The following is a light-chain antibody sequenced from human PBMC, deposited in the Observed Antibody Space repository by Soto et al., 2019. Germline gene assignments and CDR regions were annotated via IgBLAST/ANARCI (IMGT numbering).Light chain of an antibody. CDR1: RSNVGDYNY. CDR3: CSYAGSYTFGA. J-gene: IGLJ2*01. Sequence: QSALTQPRSVSGSPGQSVTISCTGTRSNVGDYNYVSWYQQHPGKAPKLMIFDVSKRPSGVPDRFSGSKSGNTASLTISGLQVEDEADYYCCSYAGSYTFGAFGGGTKLTVL. V-gene: IGLV2-11*01. CDR2: DVS.